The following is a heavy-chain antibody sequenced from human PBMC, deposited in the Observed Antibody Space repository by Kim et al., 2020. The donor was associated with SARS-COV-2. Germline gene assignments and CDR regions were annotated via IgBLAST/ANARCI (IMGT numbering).Heavy chain of an antibody. J-gene: IGHJ4*02. Sequence: GGSLRLSCAASGFSFSSSSMNWVRQAPGKGLEWLSHISTSNAIFYADSVKGRFTTSRDNARNSLYLQMNSLRDEDTAVYYCARGPFSNPSYRYFDSWGQGTLVTVSS. V-gene: IGHV3-48*02. CDR2: ISTSNAI. D-gene: IGHD3-3*02. CDR1: GFSFSSSS. CDR3: ARGPFSNPSYRYFDS.